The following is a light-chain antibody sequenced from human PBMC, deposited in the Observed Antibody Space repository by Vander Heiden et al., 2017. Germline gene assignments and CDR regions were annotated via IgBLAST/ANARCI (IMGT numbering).Light chain of an antibody. Sequence: EVVLTQSPGTLSLSPGEAATLSCRASLTVASFLAWYQQKPGQGPRPLIYDSSNRATGVPATFSVSGSGTDFALTISSLEPEDFAVYYCQQRSDWPPVWTFGQGTKVEIK. CDR3: QQRSDWPPVWT. CDR2: DSS. J-gene: IGKJ1*01. CDR1: LTVASF. V-gene: IGKV3-11*01.